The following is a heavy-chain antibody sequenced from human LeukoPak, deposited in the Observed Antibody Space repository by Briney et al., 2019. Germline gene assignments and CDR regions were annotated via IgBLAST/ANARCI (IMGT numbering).Heavy chain of an antibody. V-gene: IGHV3-7*01. Sequence: PGGSLRLSCGGSGHSFSGQWMRWVRQGPGQGLEWVANIKYDGIEKYYVASVRGRFTISRDDAKNSLSLQMNNMRAEDTAVYYCAFNNNFKYWGQGTQVTVSS. CDR1: GHSFSGQW. CDR2: IKYDGIEK. D-gene: IGHD4-11*01. CDR3: AFNNNFKY. J-gene: IGHJ4*02.